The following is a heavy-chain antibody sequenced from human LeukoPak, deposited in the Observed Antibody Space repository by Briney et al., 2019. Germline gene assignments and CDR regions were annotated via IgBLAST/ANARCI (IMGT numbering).Heavy chain of an antibody. D-gene: IGHD3-10*01. Sequence: SETLSLTCAVYGGSFSGYYWSWIRQPPGKGLEWIGEINHSGSTSYNPSLKSRVTISVDTSKNQFSLKLSSVTAADTAVYYCARGRIAYYYGSGSYKPQVDYWGQGTLVTVSS. V-gene: IGHV4-34*01. J-gene: IGHJ4*02. CDR1: GGSFSGYY. CDR2: INHSGST. CDR3: ARGRIAYYYGSGSYKPQVDY.